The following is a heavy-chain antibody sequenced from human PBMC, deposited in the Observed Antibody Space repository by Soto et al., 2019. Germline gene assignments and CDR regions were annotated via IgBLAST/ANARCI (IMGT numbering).Heavy chain of an antibody. CDR1: GFTFSSYS. Sequence: GGSLRLSCAASGFTFSSYSMNWFRQAPGKGLEWVSLVSFDSNYIYYADSVKGRFTISRDNAKNSVYLQMNSLRAEDTAVYYCARERGWHLYFDYWGQGALVTVSS. J-gene: IGHJ4*02. V-gene: IGHV3-21*01. CDR3: ARERGWHLYFDY. CDR2: VSFDSNYI.